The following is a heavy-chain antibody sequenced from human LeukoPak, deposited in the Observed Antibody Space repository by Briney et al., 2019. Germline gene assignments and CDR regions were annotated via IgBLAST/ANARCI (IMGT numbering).Heavy chain of an antibody. CDR1: GYTFTSYA. V-gene: IGHV7-4-1*02. CDR3: ARDNRLRFLELYYGMDV. Sequence: ASVNVSCKASGYTFTSYAMNWVRQAPGQGLEWMGWINTNTGNPTYAQGFTGRFVFSLDTSVSTAYLQISSLKAEDTAVYYCARDNRLRFLELYYGMDVWGQGTTVTVSS. CDR2: INTNTGNP. J-gene: IGHJ6*02. D-gene: IGHD3-3*01.